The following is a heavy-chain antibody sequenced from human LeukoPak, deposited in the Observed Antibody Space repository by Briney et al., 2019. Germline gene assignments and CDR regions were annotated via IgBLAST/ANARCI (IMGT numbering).Heavy chain of an antibody. CDR1: GGSISSYY. V-gene: IGHV4-4*07. CDR2: IYTSGST. J-gene: IGHJ4*02. Sequence: SETLSLTCTVSGGSISSYYWSWIRQPAGKGLEWIGRIYTSGSTNYNPSLKSRVTMSVDTSKNQFSLKLSSVTAADTAVYYCARDRRPTYYDFWSFDYWGQGTLVTVSS. D-gene: IGHD3-3*01. CDR3: ARDRRPTYYDFWSFDY.